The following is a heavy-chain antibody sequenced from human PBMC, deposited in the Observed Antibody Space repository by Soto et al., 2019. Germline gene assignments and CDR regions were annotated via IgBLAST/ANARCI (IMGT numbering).Heavy chain of an antibody. V-gene: IGHV3-21*01. CDR3: ERDRAYYDFWSGYPRSGYFDY. CDR1: GFTFSSYS. Sequence: GGSLRLSCAASGFTFSSYSMNWVRQAPGKGLEWVSSISSSSSYIYYADSVKGRFTISRDNAKNSLYLQMNSLRAEDTAVYYCERDRAYYDFWSGYPRSGYFDYWGQGTLVTVSS. D-gene: IGHD3-3*01. CDR2: ISSSSSYI. J-gene: IGHJ4*02.